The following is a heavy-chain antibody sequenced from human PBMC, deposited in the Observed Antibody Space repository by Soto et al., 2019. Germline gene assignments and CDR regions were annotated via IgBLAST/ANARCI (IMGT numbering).Heavy chain of an antibody. V-gene: IGHV3-33*01. CDR1: GFTFSSYG. D-gene: IGHD6-13*01. CDR2: IWYDGRNK. Sequence: GGSLRLSCAASGFTFSSYGMHWVRQAPGKGLEWVAVIWYDGRNKYYADSVKGRFTISRDNSKNTLYLQMNSLRAEDTAVYYCARSTSSWSYSYNWFDPWGQGTLVTVSS. J-gene: IGHJ5*02. CDR3: ARSTSSWSYSYNWFDP.